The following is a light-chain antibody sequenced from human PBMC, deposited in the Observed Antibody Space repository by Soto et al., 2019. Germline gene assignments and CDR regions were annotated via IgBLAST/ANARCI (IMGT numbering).Light chain of an antibody. CDR2: GAS. V-gene: IGKV3-15*01. J-gene: IGKJ5*01. Sequence: EIVLTQSPATVSLSPGERVTLSCRASQSVTSNLAWYQQKPGQAPRLLIYGASTRATGIPARFSGSGSGTEFTLTISSLQSEDFAVYYCQQYNNWPPITVGQGTRREIK. CDR1: QSVTSN. CDR3: QQYNNWPPIT.